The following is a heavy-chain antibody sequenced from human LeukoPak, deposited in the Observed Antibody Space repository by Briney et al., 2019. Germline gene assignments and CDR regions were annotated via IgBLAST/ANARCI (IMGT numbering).Heavy chain of an antibody. J-gene: IGHJ4*02. V-gene: IGHV3-30*02. CDR3: AKEDIVVVVAATPIDY. Sequence: PGGSLRLSCAASGFTFSSYGMHWVRQAPGKGLEWVAFIRYDGSNKYYADSVKGRFTISRDNSKNTLYLQMNSLRAEDTAVYYRAKEDIVVVVAATPIDYWGQGTLVTVSS. D-gene: IGHD2-15*01. CDR2: IRYDGSNK. CDR1: GFTFSSYG.